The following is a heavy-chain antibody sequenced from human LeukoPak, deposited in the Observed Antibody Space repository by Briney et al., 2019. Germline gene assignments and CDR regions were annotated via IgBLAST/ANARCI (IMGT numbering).Heavy chain of an antibody. CDR3: ATDVDGDYGFDY. D-gene: IGHD4-17*01. V-gene: IGHV1-24*01. CDR1: GYTLTELS. Sequence: ASVKVSCKDSGYTLTELSMHWVRQAPGKGLEWMGGFDPEDGETIYAQKFQGRVTMTEDTSTDTAYMELSSLRSEDTAVYYCATDVDGDYGFDYWGQGTLVTVSS. J-gene: IGHJ4*02. CDR2: FDPEDGET.